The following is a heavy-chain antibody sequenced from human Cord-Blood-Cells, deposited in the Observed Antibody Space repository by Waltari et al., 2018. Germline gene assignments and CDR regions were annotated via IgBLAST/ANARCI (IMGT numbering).Heavy chain of an antibody. Sequence: QVQLVQSGAEVKKPGSSVKVSCKASGVTFSSYAISWVRQSPGHGIEWMGEIIPIVATANDAQKFQGKVTITADESTSTAYMELSSVRSEDTAVYYCARERQQLVAHDAFDIWCQGTMVTVSS. CDR2: IIPIVATA. V-gene: IGHV1-69*01. J-gene: IGHJ3*02. CDR1: GVTFSSYA. D-gene: IGHD6-13*01. CDR3: ARERQQLVAHDAFDI.